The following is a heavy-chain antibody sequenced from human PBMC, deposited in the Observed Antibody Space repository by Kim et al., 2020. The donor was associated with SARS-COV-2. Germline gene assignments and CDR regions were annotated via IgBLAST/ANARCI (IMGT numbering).Heavy chain of an antibody. CDR3: ARGTMLRERRFDP. J-gene: IGHJ5*02. D-gene: IGHD3-10*01. Sequence: ASVKVSCKASGYNFISYGISWARQAPGQGLEWVGWISVLSGYVKYAQKFQDRVTMTTDRATTTGYMELRNLRFDDTAIYYCARGTMLRERRFDPWGQGTLVTVSS. V-gene: IGHV1-18*01. CDR1: GYNFISYG. CDR2: ISVLSGYV.